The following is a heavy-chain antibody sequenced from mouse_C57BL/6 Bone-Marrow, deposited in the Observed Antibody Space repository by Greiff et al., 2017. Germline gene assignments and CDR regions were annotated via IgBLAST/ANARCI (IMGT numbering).Heavy chain of an antibody. CDR1: GFSFNTYA. CDR2: IRSKSNNYAT. Sequence: GGGLVQPKGSLKLSCAASGFSFNTYAMNWVRQAPGKGLEWVARIRSKSNNYATYYADSVKDRFTISRDDSESMLYLQMNNLKTEDTAMYCYVGHSYYFDVWGTGTTVTVSS. CDR3: VGHSYYFDV. V-gene: IGHV10-1*01. J-gene: IGHJ1*03.